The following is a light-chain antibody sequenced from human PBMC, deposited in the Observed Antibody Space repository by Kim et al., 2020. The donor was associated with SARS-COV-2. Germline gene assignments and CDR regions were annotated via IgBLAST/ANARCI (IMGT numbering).Light chain of an antibody. CDR1: SLRSYF. Sequence: SSELTQDPAVSVALGQTVRITCQGDSLRSYFASWYQQRPGQAPVLVIYGKNTRPSGIPDRFSGSSSGNTASLTITGAQAEDESDYYCNSRDSSGSHVIFGGGTKLTVL. CDR2: GKN. V-gene: IGLV3-19*01. CDR3: NSRDSSGSHVI. J-gene: IGLJ2*01.